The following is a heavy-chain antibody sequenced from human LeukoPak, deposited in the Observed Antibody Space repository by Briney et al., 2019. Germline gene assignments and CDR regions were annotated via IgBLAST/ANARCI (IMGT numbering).Heavy chain of an antibody. CDR3: ARDAIAVDAFDI. V-gene: IGHV3-11*01. J-gene: IGHJ3*02. CDR1: GFTFSDYY. CDR2: ISSSGSTI. D-gene: IGHD6-19*01. Sequence: GSLRLSCAASGFTFSDYYMSWIRQAPGKGLEWVSYISSSGSTIYYADSVKGRFTISRDDAKNSLYLQMNSLRAEDTAVYYCARDAIAVDAFDIWGQGTMVTVSS.